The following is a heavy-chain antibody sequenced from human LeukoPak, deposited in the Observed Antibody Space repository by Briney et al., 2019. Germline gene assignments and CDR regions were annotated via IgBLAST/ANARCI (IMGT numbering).Heavy chain of an antibody. CDR2: IYYSGST. CDR1: GGSISSYY. CDR3: ARQTLIAVAGFDAFDI. Sequence: SETLSLTCTVSGGSISSYYWSWIRQPPGKGLEWIGYIYYSGSTNYNPSLKSRVTISVDTSKNQFSLKLSSVTAADTAVYYCARQTLIAVAGFDAFDIWGQGTMVTVSS. V-gene: IGHV4-59*08. J-gene: IGHJ3*02. D-gene: IGHD6-19*01.